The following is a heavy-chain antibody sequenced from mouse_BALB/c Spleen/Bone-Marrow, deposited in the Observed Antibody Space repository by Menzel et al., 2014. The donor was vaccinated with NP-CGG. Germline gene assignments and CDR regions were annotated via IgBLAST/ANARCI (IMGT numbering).Heavy chain of an antibody. CDR3: ARGGNWDDFDY. J-gene: IGHJ2*01. V-gene: IGHV5-17*02. Sequence: EVQVVESGGGLVQPGGSRKLSCAASGFTFXSFGMHWVRQAPEKGLEWVAYISSGSSTIYYADTVKGRFTISRDNPKNTLFLQMTSLRSEDTAMYYCARGGNWDDFDYWGQGTTLTVS. CDR2: ISSGSSTI. CDR1: GFTFXSFG. D-gene: IGHD4-1*01.